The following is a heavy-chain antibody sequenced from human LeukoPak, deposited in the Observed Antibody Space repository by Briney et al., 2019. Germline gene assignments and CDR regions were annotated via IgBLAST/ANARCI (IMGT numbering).Heavy chain of an antibody. Sequence: XNXVRXAXXXXLEWVXSISSSSSYIYYADSVKGRFTISRDNAKNSLYLQMNSLRAEDTAVYYCARDLGSVVVVVAATQAFDYWGQGTLVTVSS. J-gene: IGHJ4*02. V-gene: IGHV3-21*01. CDR3: ARDLGSVVVVVAATQAFDY. CDR2: ISSSSSYI. D-gene: IGHD2-15*01.